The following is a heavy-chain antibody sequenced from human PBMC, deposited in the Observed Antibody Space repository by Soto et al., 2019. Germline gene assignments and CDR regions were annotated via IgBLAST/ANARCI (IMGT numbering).Heavy chain of an antibody. Sequence: QVQLVESGGGVVQPGRSLRLSCAASGFTFSSYGMHWVRQAPGKGLEWVAVISYDGSNKYYADSVKGRFTISRDNSKNTLYLQMNSLRAEDTAVYYCAKVFVRWDIVVVPVDFDYWGQGTLVTVSS. D-gene: IGHD2-2*01. J-gene: IGHJ4*02. CDR1: GFTFSSYG. CDR2: ISYDGSNK. CDR3: AKVFVRWDIVVVPVDFDY. V-gene: IGHV3-30*18.